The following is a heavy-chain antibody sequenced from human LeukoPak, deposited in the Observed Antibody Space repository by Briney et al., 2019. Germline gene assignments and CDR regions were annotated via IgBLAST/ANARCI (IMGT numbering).Heavy chain of an antibody. D-gene: IGHD3-16*01. CDR2: IYNSGSA. Sequence: SETLSLTCTVSGGSITSYYWSWIRQPAGKGLEWIGRIYNSGSANYNPSLKSRVTMSVDASKNQFSLKLSSVTAADTAVYYCARVGDYALKDWGQGTLVTVSS. V-gene: IGHV4-4*07. CDR3: ARVGDYALKD. CDR1: GGSITSYY. J-gene: IGHJ4*02.